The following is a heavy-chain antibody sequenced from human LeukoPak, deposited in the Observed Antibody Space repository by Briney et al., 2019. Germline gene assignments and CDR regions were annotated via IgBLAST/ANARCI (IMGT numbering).Heavy chain of an antibody. CDR1: GFTFSRDS. J-gene: IGHJ3*01. CDR3: AKLLKVGSHLDAFDF. V-gene: IGHV3-23*01. CDR2: ISGSGGST. D-gene: IGHD1-26*01. Sequence: GGSLRLSCAASGFTFSRDSMNWVRQAPGKGLEWVSTISGSGGSTYYADSVKGRFTISRDNSKNTLYLQMNSLRAEGTAVYYCAKLLKVGSHLDAFDFWGQGTMVSVSS.